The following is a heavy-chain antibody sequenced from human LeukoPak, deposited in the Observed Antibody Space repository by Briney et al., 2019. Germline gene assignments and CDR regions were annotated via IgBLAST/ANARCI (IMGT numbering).Heavy chain of an antibody. J-gene: IGHJ3*02. D-gene: IGHD3-16*01. CDR2: IKGDGGST. CDR3: ARRGAASDAFDI. Sequence: GGSLRLSCAASGFTFSSYWMHWVRQAPGKGLVWVSRIKGDGGSTAYADSVKGRFTISRDNAKNSLFLQMNSLRAEDTAVYYCARRGAASDAFDIWGQGTVVTASS. V-gene: IGHV3-74*01. CDR1: GFTFSSYW.